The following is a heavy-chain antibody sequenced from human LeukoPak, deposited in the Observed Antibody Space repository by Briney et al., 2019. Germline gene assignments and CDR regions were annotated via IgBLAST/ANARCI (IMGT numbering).Heavy chain of an antibody. D-gene: IGHD3-22*01. CDR1: GFTLSRYS. CDR3: ARDSFYYYDSSGYYGDAFDI. J-gene: IGHJ3*02. V-gene: IGHV3-64*01. Sequence: LSGGSLRLSCAASGFTLSRYSMHWIRQAPGKGLEYVSAISSDGGRTYYANSVKGRFTISRDNSKNTLYLQMNSLRAEDTAVYYCARDSFYYYDSSGYYGDAFDIWGQGTMVTVSS. CDR2: ISSDGGRT.